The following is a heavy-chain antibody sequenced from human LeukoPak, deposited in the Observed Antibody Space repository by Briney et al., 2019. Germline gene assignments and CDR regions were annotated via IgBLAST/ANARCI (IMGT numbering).Heavy chain of an antibody. D-gene: IGHD3-10*01. CDR2: ISYDGSNK. J-gene: IGHJ4*02. CDR1: GFTFSSYA. Sequence: PGGSLRLSCAASGFTFSSYAMHWVRQAPGKGLEWVAVISYDGSNKYYADSVKGRFTISRDNSKNTLYLQMNSLRAEDTAVYYCARGPLLSTEDPYYFDYWGQGTLVTVSS. V-gene: IGHV3-30-3*01. CDR3: ARGPLLSTEDPYYFDY.